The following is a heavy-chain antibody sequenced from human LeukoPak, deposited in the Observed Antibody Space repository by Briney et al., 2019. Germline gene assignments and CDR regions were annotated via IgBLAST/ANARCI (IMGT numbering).Heavy chain of an antibody. J-gene: IGHJ6*02. CDR2: VNRDGSET. D-gene: IGHD3-9*01. Sequence: PGGSLRLSCAASGFALSSHWMTWVRQVPGRGPEWVANVNRDGSETYYLDSVKGRFTISKDNAKNSLYLQMNSLRAEDTAVYYCAREVRAYDILTGYYPNGMDVWGQGTTVTVSS. V-gene: IGHV3-7*03. CDR1: GFALSSHW. CDR3: AREVRAYDILTGYYPNGMDV.